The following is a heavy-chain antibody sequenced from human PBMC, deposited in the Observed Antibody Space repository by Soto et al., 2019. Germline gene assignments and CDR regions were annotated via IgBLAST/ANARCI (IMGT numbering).Heavy chain of an antibody. CDR3: ARHWDLITGTSHYYYYGMDV. D-gene: IGHD1-7*01. CDR2: FSAYNGNT. CDR1: GYTFTSYG. J-gene: IGHJ6*02. Sequence: QVQLVQSGAEVKKPGASVKVSCKASGYTFTSYGISWVRQAPGQGLEWMGWFSAYNGNTNYAQKLQGRVTMTTDTSTSTVYMELRSLRSDDTAVYYCARHWDLITGTSHYYYYGMDVWGQGTTVTVSS. V-gene: IGHV1-18*04.